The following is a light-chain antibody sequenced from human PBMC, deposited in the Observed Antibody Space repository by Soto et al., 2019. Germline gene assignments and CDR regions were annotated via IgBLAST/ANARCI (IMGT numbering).Light chain of an antibody. V-gene: IGKV1-39*01. Sequence: DIQMTQSPSTLSASVGDRVTITCRASQSVTTYLHWYQQKAGEAPKLLIYAISNLQSGVSSRFSGSGSGTDFSLTINTLQPDDFATYYCQEYNNYWTLGQGTKVDIK. CDR2: AIS. CDR3: QEYNNYWT. CDR1: QSVTTY. J-gene: IGKJ1*01.